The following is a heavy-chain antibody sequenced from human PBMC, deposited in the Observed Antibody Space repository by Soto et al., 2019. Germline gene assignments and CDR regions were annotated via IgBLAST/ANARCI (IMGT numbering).Heavy chain of an antibody. CDR2: MNPNSGNT. D-gene: IGHD6-6*01. J-gene: IGHJ6*02. CDR3: ARGWYSSSFRYYYGMDV. CDR1: GYTFTSYD. V-gene: IGHV1-8*01. Sequence: ASVKVSCKASGYTFTSYDINWVRQATGQGLEWMGWMNPNSGNTGYAQKFQGRVTMTRNTSISTAYMELSSLRSEDTAVYYCARGWYSSSFRYYYGMDVWGQGTTVIVSS.